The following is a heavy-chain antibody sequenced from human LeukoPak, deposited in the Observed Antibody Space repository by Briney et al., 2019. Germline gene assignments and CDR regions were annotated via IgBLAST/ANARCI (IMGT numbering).Heavy chain of an antibody. D-gene: IGHD3-10*01. J-gene: IGHJ6*03. V-gene: IGHV4-39*07. CDR2: IYYSGST. CDR3: ARERAPGYYYYYYMDV. CDR1: GGSINSYY. Sequence: SETLSLTCTVSGGSINSYYWGWIRQPPGKGLEWIGSIYYSGSTYYNPSLKSRVTISVDTSKNQFSLKLSSVTAADTAVYYCARERAPGYYYYYYMDVWGKGTTVTVSS.